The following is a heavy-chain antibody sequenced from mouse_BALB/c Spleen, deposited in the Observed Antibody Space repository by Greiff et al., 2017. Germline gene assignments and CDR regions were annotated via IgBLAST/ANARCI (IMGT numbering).Heavy chain of an antibody. CDR2: ISDGGSYT. CDR1: GFTFSDYY. CDR3: ARDHWFAY. Sequence: EVTLVESGGGLVKPGGSLKLSCAASGFTFSDYYMYWVRQTPEKRLEWVATISDGGSYTYYPDSVKGRFTISRDNAKNNLYLQMSSLKSEDTAMYYCARDHWFAYWGQGTLVTVSA. J-gene: IGHJ3*01. V-gene: IGHV5-4*02.